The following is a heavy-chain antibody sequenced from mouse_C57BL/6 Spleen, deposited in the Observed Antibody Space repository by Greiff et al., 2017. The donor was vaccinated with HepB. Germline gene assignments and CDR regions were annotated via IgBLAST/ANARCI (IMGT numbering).Heavy chain of an antibody. J-gene: IGHJ4*01. Sequence: VQLQQSGAELVMPGASVKLSCKASGYTFTSYWMHWVKQRPGQGLEWIGEIDPSDSYTNYNQKFKGKSTLTVDKSSSTAYMQLSSLTSEDSAVYYCARLLSGYAMDYWGQGTSVTVSS. CDR2: IDPSDSYT. CDR1: GYTFTSYW. CDR3: ARLLSGYAMDY. D-gene: IGHD2-1*01. V-gene: IGHV1-69*01.